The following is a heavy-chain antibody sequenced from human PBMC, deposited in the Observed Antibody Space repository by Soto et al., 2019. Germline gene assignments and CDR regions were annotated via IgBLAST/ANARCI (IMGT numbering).Heavy chain of an antibody. CDR2: IIPIFGTA. V-gene: IGHV1-69*13. J-gene: IGHJ6*02. Sequence: SVKVSCKASGGTFSSYAISWVRQAPGQGLEWMGGIIPIFGTANYAQKFQGRVTITADESTSTAYMELSSLRSEDTAVYYCATRKDIVVVPAAGIYGRYGMDVWGQGTTVTVS. CDR3: ATRKDIVVVPAAGIYGRYGMDV. CDR1: GGTFSSYA. D-gene: IGHD2-2*01.